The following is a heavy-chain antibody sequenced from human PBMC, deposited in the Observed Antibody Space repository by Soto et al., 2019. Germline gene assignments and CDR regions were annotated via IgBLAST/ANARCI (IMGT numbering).Heavy chain of an antibody. Sequence: HPGGSLRLSCAAAGFIFRSYGVHWVRQAPGKGLEWVAVISHDGTNAYYADAVNGRFTISRDNAKNTVYLQMNSLRAEDTAVYYCAKQGIEVAGTDYFDYWGQGALVTVSS. D-gene: IGHD6-19*01. J-gene: IGHJ4*02. CDR2: ISHDGTNA. CDR1: GFIFRSYG. V-gene: IGHV3-30*18. CDR3: AKQGIEVAGTDYFDY.